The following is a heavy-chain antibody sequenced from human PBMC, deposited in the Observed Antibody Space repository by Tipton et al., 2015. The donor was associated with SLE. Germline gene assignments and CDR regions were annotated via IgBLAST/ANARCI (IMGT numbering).Heavy chain of an antibody. D-gene: IGHD3-16*02. CDR3: ARHRLDYDYVWGSYRYFDY. Sequence: TLSLTCTVSGGSMGTYCWSWIRRSPGMRLEWIAFICYSGFSNYNPSLKSRVTVSLDTSKKQFSLKLNSVTAADTAVYYCARHRLDYDYVWGSYRYFDYWGQATLVTVSS. V-gene: IGHV4-59*01. CDR1: GGSMGTYC. J-gene: IGHJ4*02. CDR2: ICYSGFS.